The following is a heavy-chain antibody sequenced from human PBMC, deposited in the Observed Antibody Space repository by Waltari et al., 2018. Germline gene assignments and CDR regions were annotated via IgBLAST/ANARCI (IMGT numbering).Heavy chain of an antibody. CDR2: ISGSGGST. CDR1: GFTFSSYA. CDR3: ARGSFLEWLGGMDV. V-gene: IGHV3-23*01. Sequence: EVQLLESGGGLVQPGGSLRLSCAASGFTFSSYAMSWVRQAPGKGLEWVSAISGSGGSTYYADSVKGRFTISRDKSKNTLYLQMNSLRAEDTAVYYCARGSFLEWLGGMDVWGQGTTVSVS. D-gene: IGHD3-3*02. J-gene: IGHJ6*02.